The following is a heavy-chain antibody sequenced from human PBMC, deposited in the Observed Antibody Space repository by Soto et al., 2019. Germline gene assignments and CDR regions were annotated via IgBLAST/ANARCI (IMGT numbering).Heavy chain of an antibody. V-gene: IGHV4-61*01. CDR3: AREGYYDSSGYYCVPDAFDI. J-gene: IGHJ3*02. CDR1: GGSVSSGSYY. Sequence: PSETLSLTCTVSGGSVSSGSYYWSWIRQPPGKGLEWIGYIYYSGSTNYNPSLKSRVTISVDTSKNQFSLKLSSVTAADTAVYYCAREGYYDSSGYYCVPDAFDIWGQGTMVTVSS. D-gene: IGHD3-22*01. CDR2: IYYSGST.